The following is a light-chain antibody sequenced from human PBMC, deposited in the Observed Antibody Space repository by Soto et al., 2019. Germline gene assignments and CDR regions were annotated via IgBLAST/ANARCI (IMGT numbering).Light chain of an antibody. J-gene: IGKJ4*01. CDR1: QTISND. CDR3: QQNNKWPPVT. V-gene: IGKV3-15*01. Sequence: EVVMTQSPATVSVSPGEGVTLSCRARQTISNDLAWYQHNPGQAPRLLIYGASTRATGVPARFSGGGSGTEFTLTISSLQSEDFALYYCQQNNKWPPVTFGGGTKVEIK. CDR2: GAS.